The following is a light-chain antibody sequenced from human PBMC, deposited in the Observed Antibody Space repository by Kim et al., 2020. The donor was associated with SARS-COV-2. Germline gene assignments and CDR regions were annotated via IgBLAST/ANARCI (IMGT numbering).Light chain of an antibody. J-gene: IGKJ1*01. V-gene: IGKV1-39*01. CDR3: QQGDNPPQT. CDR2: AAS. CDR1: QNIANF. Sequence: DIQMTQSPSSLSASVGDRVTITCRASQNIANFLNWYQKKPGKAPKLLIYAASTLQSGVPSRFSGSGSGTDFTLTITNLQPDDFATSYCQQGDNPPQTFGQGNKVEIK.